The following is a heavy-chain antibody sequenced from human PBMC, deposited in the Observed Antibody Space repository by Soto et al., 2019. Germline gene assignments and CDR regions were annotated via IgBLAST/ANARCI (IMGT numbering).Heavy chain of an antibody. CDR2: INHSGST. V-gene: IGHV4-34*01. CDR1: GGSFSGYY. J-gene: IGHJ6*03. CDR3: ARGSQHYYYYMDV. D-gene: IGHD5-18*01. Sequence: SETLSLTCAVYGGSFSGYYWSWIRQPPGKGLEWIGEINHSGSTNYNPSLKSRVTISVDTSKNQFSLKLSSVTAADTAVYYCARGSQHYYYYMDVWGKGTTVTVSS.